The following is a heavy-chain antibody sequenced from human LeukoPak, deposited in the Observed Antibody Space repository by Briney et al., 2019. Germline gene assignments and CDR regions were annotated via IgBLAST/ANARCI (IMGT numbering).Heavy chain of an antibody. Sequence: GASVKVSCKTSGGTFDSYIISWVRQAPGQGLEWVGTIILILDIANYAQKFQGRVAITADTSTSTAYMELRNLGSEDTAVYFCAREPEGLTTESHWGQGTLVTVSS. CDR3: AREPEGLTTESH. CDR2: IILILDIA. CDR1: GGTFDSYI. J-gene: IGHJ4*02. D-gene: IGHD1-14*01. V-gene: IGHV1-69*04.